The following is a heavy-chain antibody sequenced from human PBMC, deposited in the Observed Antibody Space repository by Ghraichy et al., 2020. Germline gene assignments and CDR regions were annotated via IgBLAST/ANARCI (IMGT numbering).Heavy chain of an antibody. CDR3: TRDGVLGYCSSTSCYAPYYGMDV. J-gene: IGHJ6*02. Sequence: GGSLRLSCAASGFTFSNAWMSWVRQAPGKGLEWVGRIKSKTDGGTTDYAAPVKGRFTISRDDSKNTLYLQMNSLKTEDTAVYYCTRDGVLGYCSSTSCYAPYYGMDVWGQGTTVTVSS. D-gene: IGHD2-2*01. CDR1: GFTFSNAW. CDR2: IKSKTDGGTT. V-gene: IGHV3-15*01.